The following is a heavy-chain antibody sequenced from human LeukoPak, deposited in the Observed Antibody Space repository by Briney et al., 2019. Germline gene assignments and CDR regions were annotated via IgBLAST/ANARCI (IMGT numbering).Heavy chain of an antibody. J-gene: IGHJ4*02. D-gene: IGHD3-10*01. CDR1: GFTFRSYS. CDR3: ARDRLDYYGSGSYYNSPSFDY. V-gene: IGHV3-48*02. Sequence: PVGSLRLSCAASGFTFRSYSMNSVRQAPGKGLEWVSYISSSSSTIYYADSVKGRFTISRDNAKNSLYLQMNSLRDEDTAVYYCARDRLDYYGSGSYYNSPSFDYWGQGTLVTVSS. CDR2: ISSSSSTI.